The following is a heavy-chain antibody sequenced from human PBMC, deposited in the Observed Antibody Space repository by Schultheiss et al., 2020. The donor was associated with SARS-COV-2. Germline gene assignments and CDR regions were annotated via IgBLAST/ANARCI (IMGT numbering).Heavy chain of an antibody. D-gene: IGHD4-11*01. CDR2: INHSGST. CDR3: ARERGAYSNYVDY. V-gene: IGHV4-59*01. Sequence: SETLSLTCTVSGGSISSYYWGWIRQPPGKGLEWIGEINHSGSTNYNPSLKSRVTISVDTSKNQFSLKLSSVTAADTAVYYCARERGAYSNYVDYWGQGTLVTVSS. J-gene: IGHJ4*02. CDR1: GGSISSYY.